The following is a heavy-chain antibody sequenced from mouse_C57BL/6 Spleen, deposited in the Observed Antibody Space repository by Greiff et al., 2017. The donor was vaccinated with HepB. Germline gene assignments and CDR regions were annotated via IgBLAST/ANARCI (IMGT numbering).Heavy chain of an antibody. Sequence: VQLQQSGPELVKPGASVKISCKASGYAFSSSWMNWVKQRPGKGLEWIGRIYPGDGDTNYNGKFKGKATLTADKSSSTAYMQLSSLTSEDSAVYFCASTYYGNYAGAMDYWGQGTSVTVSS. CDR1: GYAFSSSW. CDR2: IYPGDGDT. V-gene: IGHV1-82*01. J-gene: IGHJ4*01. D-gene: IGHD2-10*01. CDR3: ASTYYGNYAGAMDY.